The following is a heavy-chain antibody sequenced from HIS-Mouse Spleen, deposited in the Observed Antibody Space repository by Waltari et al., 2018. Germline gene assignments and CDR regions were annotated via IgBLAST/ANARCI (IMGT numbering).Heavy chain of an antibody. D-gene: IGHD2-8*01. CDR2: IWYDGSNK. J-gene: IGHJ4*02. CDR3: AKGGLMVYAIGDY. V-gene: IGHV3-33*06. CDR1: GFTFRSYG. Sequence: VQLVESGGGVVQPGRSLRLSFAASGFTFRSYGVPWVRQAPGKGLEWVAVIWYDGSNKYYADSVKGRFTISRDNSKNTLYLQMNSLRAEDTAVYYCAKGGLMVYAIGDYWGQGTLVTVSS.